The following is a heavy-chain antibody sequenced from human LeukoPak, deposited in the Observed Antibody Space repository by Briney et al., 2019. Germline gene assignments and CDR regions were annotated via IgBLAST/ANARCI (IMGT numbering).Heavy chain of an antibody. V-gene: IGHV1-18*01. CDR2: ISALNGNT. D-gene: IGHD5-18*01. Sequence: ASVKVSCKASGYTFTDYGISWVRQAPGQGLEWMGWISALNGNTNNAQNFQGRVTLTTDPYTSTAYMEVTSLRSDDTAVYYCARDTSPLGYSYGYPMNYWGQGTLVTVSS. J-gene: IGHJ4*02. CDR3: ARDTSPLGYSYGYPMNY. CDR1: GYTFTDYG.